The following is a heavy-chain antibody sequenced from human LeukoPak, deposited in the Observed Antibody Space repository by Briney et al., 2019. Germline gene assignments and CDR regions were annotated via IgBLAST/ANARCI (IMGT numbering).Heavy chain of an antibody. Sequence: GGSLRLSCAASGFSFMNAWMIWVRQAPGKGLEWVGRIKSNADGGTPDYAAPARGRFAISRDDSKNTLYLQMNSLKTEDTAVYYCTTFYHEYSPYWGRGTLVTVSS. CDR2: IKSNADGGTP. J-gene: IGHJ4*02. D-gene: IGHD2/OR15-2a*01. V-gene: IGHV3-15*01. CDR1: GFSFMNAW. CDR3: TTFYHEYSPY.